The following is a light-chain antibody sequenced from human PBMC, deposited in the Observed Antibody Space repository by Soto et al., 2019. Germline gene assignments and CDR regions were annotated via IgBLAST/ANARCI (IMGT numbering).Light chain of an antibody. J-gene: IGKJ5*01. CDR3: QQYNNSPFS. V-gene: IGKV3D-15*03. Sequence: EIVMTQSPATLSVSPGERATLSCRAGQGVTTNFAWYQQKSGQSPRLLIYDVSIRATGVPARFSATGSETDFTLTISVLQSEDSAVYFCQQYNNSPFSFGQGTRLEIK. CDR2: DVS. CDR1: QGVTTN.